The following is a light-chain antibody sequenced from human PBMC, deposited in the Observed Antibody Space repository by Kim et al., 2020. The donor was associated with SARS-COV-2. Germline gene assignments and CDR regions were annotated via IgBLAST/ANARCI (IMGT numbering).Light chain of an antibody. V-gene: IGKV3D-15*01. CDR1: QTVSSH. CDR2: SAA. CDR3: QQYNAWPLT. J-gene: IGKJ4*01. Sequence: EIVLTQSPATLSVSPGEGATLSCWASQTVSSHLAWYQHKPGQAPRLLIYSAAIRATGIPTRFSGSGSGTEFTLTINSLQSEDFAVYYCQQYNAWPLTFGGGTKLEI.